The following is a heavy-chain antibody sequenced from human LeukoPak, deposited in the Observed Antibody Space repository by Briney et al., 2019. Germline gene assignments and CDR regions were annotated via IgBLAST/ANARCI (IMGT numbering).Heavy chain of an antibody. D-gene: IGHD1-26*01. Sequence: GGSLRLSCAASGFTFDDYAMHWVRHAPGKGLEWVSLISWDGGSTYYADSVKGRFSISRDNAKNSLYLQMNSLRAEDTAVYYCARDLLGWELHYFDYWGQGTLVTVSS. V-gene: IGHV3-43D*03. J-gene: IGHJ4*02. CDR2: ISWDGGST. CDR3: ARDLLGWELHYFDY. CDR1: GFTFDDYA.